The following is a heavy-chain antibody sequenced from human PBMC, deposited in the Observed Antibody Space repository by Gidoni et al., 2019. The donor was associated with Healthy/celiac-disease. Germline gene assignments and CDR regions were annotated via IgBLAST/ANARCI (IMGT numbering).Heavy chain of an antibody. V-gene: IGHV4-39*01. CDR3: ASPTGGHYMDV. J-gene: IGHJ6*03. Sequence: QLQLQESGPGLVKPSETLSLTCTVSGGSSSSSSYYWGWIRQPPGKGLEWIGSIYYSGSTYYNPSLKSRVTISVDTSKNQFSLKLSSVTAADTAVYYCASPTGGHYMDVWGKGTTVTVSS. CDR1: GGSSSSSSYY. D-gene: IGHD7-27*01. CDR2: IYYSGST.